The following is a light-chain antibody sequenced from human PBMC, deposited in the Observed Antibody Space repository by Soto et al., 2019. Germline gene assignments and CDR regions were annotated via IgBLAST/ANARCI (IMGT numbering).Light chain of an antibody. Sequence: NPMTPYPSTVTAFFGDRVTITCGASQSISSWLAWYQRKPGTAPKLLIYDASSLESGVPSRFRGSVSGTEFTLTISSLQPDDFETDYCQQYDSYRWTFGQGTKVDVK. J-gene: IGKJ1*01. CDR1: QSISSW. CDR3: QQYDSYRWT. CDR2: DAS. V-gene: IGKV1-5*01.